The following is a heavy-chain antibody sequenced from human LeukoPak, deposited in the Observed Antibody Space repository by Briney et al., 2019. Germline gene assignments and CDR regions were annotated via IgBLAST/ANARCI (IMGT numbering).Heavy chain of an antibody. J-gene: IGHJ4*02. CDR3: ARLRDGRWLLEY. D-gene: IGHD5-24*01. Sequence: SETLSLTCTVSGGSVSSGSYYWSWIRQPPGKGLEWIGYIYYSGSTNYNPSLKSRVTISVDTSKNQFSLKLSSVTAADTAVYYCARLRDGRWLLEYWGQGTLVTVSS. V-gene: IGHV4-61*01. CDR1: GGSVSSGSYY. CDR2: IYYSGST.